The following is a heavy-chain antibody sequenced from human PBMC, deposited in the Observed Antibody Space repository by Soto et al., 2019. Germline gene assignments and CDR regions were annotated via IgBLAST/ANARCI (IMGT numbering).Heavy chain of an antibody. J-gene: IGHJ5*02. V-gene: IGHV3-23*01. CDR1: GFTFSSYA. CDR2: MSGSGGTT. Sequence: GGSLRLSCAASGFTFSSYAMSWVRQAPGKGLEWVSIMSGSGGTTFYADSVKGRFTISRADSNNTVYLQMNSLRDEDTALCYCARGTGGSSAWRPLDRWGQGTLVTVSS. D-gene: IGHD6-19*01. CDR3: ARGTGGSSAWRPLDR.